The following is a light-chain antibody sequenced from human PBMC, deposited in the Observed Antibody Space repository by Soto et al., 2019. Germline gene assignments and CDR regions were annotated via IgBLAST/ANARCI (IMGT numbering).Light chain of an antibody. J-gene: IGLJ2*01. CDR3: QSYDSSLSGVV. V-gene: IGLV1-40*01. CDR2: GNS. Sequence: QSVLTQPPPVSGAPGQRVTISCTGSSSNIGAGYDVHWYQQLPGTAPKLLIYGNSNRPSGVPDRFSGSKSGTSASLAITGLQAEDEADYYCQSYDSSLSGVVFGGGTKLTV. CDR1: SSNIGAGYD.